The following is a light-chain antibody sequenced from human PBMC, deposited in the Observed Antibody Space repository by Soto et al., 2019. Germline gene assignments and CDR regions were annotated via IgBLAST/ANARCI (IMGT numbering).Light chain of an antibody. CDR2: DVS. Sequence: QSALTQPASVSGSPGQSITISCTGTTSDVGGYNYVSWYQQHPGKAPKLIIYDVSNRPSGVSNRFSGSKSGNTASLTISGLQAEDESDYYCYSYTSSSTQVFGTGTKLTVL. J-gene: IGLJ1*01. CDR3: YSYTSSSTQV. CDR1: TSDVGGYNY. V-gene: IGLV2-14*03.